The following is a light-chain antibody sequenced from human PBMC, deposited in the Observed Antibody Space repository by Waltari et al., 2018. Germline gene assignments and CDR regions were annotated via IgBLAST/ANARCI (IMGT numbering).Light chain of an antibody. Sequence: DIQMTQSPLSLSASVGDRVTITCRASQCIYSDLSWLQHKPGSAPKRLIDEASTLQSGVSSRFSGSGSGTQLTLTITNLQPEAFATYYCLQHNSLPWTFGQGTKVEI. CDR1: QCIYSD. V-gene: IGKV1-17*02. CDR3: LQHNSLPWT. J-gene: IGKJ1*01. CDR2: EAS.